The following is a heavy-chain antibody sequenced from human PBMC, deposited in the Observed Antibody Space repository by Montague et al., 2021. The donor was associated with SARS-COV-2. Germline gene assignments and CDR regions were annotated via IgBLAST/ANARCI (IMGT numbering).Heavy chain of an antibody. CDR3: AKDKGGGCYFDY. CDR2: ISCSGGSI. D-gene: IGHD3-16*01. V-gene: IGHV3-9*01. Sequence: SLRLSCAASGFTFDNYAMHWVRQAPGKGLEWVSAISCSGGSIYYADSVKGRFTISRDNAKNTPYLQMNSLRAEDTAVYYCAKDKGGGCYFDYWGQGTLVTVSS. J-gene: IGHJ4*02. CDR1: GFTFDNYA.